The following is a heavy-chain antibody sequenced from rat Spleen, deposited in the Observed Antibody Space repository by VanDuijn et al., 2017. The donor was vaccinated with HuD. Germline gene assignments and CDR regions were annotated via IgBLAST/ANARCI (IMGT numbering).Heavy chain of an antibody. V-gene: IGHV5-29*01. CDR3: TRGGNYALDA. J-gene: IGHJ4*01. CDR1: GFTFSDYS. CDR2: ISSDGRRN. D-gene: IGHD1-10*01. Sequence: EVQLVESGGGLVQPGRSLKLSCAASGFTFSDYSMAWVRQAPTKGLEWVATISSDGRRNYYRDSVKGRFTISRDNAKSSLYLQMDSLRSADTATYYCTRGGNYALDAWGQGASVTVSS.